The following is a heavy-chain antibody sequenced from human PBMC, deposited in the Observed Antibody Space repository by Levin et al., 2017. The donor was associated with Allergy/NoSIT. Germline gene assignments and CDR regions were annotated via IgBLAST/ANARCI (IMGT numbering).Heavy chain of an antibody. Sequence: LSLPCAASGFSFRRSWMSWVRQAPGKGLEWVANIKEDGSQKYYVDSVKGRFTISRDNAKNSLYLQMNSLRAEDTAVYYCARYATSPCSGGSCYPEGDWGQGTLVTVSS. D-gene: IGHD2-15*01. CDR2: IKEDGSQK. V-gene: IGHV3-7*01. CDR1: GFSFRRSW. J-gene: IGHJ4*02. CDR3: ARYATSPCSGGSCYPEGD.